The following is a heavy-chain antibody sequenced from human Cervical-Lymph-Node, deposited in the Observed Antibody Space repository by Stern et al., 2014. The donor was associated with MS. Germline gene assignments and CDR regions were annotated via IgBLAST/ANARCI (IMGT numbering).Heavy chain of an antibody. D-gene: IGHD4-23*01. CDR2: ITSSSFI. CDR3: ARDQTTVVSNFDF. CDR1: GFTFSIYT. Sequence: EVQLLESGGGLLQPGGSLRLSCAASGFTFSIYTMHWVRQAPGKGLEWVSSITSSSFIYYADSLKGRFTISRDNAKNSLFLQMNGLRAEDTAVYYCARDQTTVVSNFDFWGQGTMVTVSS. J-gene: IGHJ4*02. V-gene: IGHV3-69-1*01.